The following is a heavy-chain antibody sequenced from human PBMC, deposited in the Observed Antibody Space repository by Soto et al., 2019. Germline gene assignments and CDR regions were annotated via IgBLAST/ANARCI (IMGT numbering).Heavy chain of an antibody. CDR2: ISYYSTKT. D-gene: IGHD1-26*01. CDR3: ARTRSAWSDFHYYSLDV. J-gene: IGHJ6*02. Sequence: QVQLVESGGGVVQPGRSLRLSCAASGFTFNSYGMHWVRQGPGNGLEWVAFISYYSTKTYYADSVKGRFTISRDNSNSALYVQMNSLTGEDTAVYYCARTRSAWSDFHYYSLDVWGQGTTVTVSS. CDR1: GFTFNSYG. V-gene: IGHV3-30*03.